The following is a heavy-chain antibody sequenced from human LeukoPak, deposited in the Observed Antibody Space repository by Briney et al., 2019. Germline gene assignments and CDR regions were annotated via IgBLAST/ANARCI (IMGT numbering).Heavy chain of an antibody. CDR2: IYWDDDK. V-gene: IGHV2-5*02. Sequence: KESGPTLVNPTQTLTVTCTFSGFSLNTSGVGAGWIRQPPGKALEWLALIYWDDDKHYNPSLKNRLTVTKDTSRNQVVLTMTKMDPLDTATYYCAHRRQYSNYCFDYWGQGTLVTVSS. D-gene: IGHD4-11*01. J-gene: IGHJ4*02. CDR1: GFSLNTSGVG. CDR3: AHRRQYSNYCFDY.